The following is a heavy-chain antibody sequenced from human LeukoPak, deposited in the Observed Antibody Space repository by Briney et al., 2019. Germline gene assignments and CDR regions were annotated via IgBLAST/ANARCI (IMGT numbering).Heavy chain of an antibody. J-gene: IGHJ4*02. CDR2: ISGSTGST. CDR1: GGSISSYY. Sequence: PSESLSLTCTVSGGSISSYYWSWIRQPPGKRLEWVSLISGSTGSTYYADSVKGRFSISRDNSKNTVYLQMNSLRVEDTAVYYCAKGPVSAIVRATTLDYWGQGTLVTVSS. CDR3: AKGPVSAIVRATTLDY. V-gene: IGHV3-23*01. D-gene: IGHD1-26*01.